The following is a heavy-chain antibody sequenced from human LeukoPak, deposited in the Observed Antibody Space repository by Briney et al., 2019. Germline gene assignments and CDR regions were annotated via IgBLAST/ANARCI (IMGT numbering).Heavy chain of an antibody. Sequence: GGSLRLSCAASGFTFDDYGMSWVRQAPGKGLEWVSGINWNGGSTGYADSVKGRFTISRDNSKDTLYLQMNSLRPEDTALYYCAKEGHYVWGSYRPEWLKSWGQGTLVTVSS. CDR3: AKEGHYVWGSYRPEWLKS. D-gene: IGHD3-16*02. V-gene: IGHV3-20*04. J-gene: IGHJ5*02. CDR1: GFTFDDYG. CDR2: INWNGGST.